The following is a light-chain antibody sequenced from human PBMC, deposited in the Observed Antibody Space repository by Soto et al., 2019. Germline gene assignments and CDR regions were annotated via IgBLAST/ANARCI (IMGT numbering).Light chain of an antibody. Sequence: QSVLTQPASVTGATGQRVTISCTGSSSNIGAGYDVHWYQQLPGTAPKLLIYGNSNRPSGVPDRFSGSKSGTSASLAITGLQAEDEADYYCQSYDSSLSALYVFGTGTKLTV. CDR2: GNS. J-gene: IGLJ1*01. CDR1: SSNIGAGYD. CDR3: QSYDSSLSALYV. V-gene: IGLV1-40*01.